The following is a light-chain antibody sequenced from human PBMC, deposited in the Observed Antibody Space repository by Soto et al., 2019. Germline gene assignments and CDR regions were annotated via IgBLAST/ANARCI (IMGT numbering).Light chain of an antibody. Sequence: IQLTQSPSSLSASVGDRVTITCRASQGISSYLAWYQQKPGKAPKLLIYAASTLQSGVPSRFSGSGSGTDFTLTISGLQSEDFATYYCQQSFSTPTFGQGTRLEIK. CDR1: QGISSY. J-gene: IGKJ5*01. CDR3: QQSFSTPT. V-gene: IGKV1-39*01. CDR2: AAS.